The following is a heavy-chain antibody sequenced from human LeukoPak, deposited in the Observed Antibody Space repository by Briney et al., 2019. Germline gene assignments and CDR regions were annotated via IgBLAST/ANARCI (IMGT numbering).Heavy chain of an antibody. Sequence: SETLSLTCAVYGGSFSGYYWSWIRQPPGKGLEWIGEINHSGSTNYNPSLKSRVTISVDTSKNQFSLKLSSVTAADTAVYYCARLPTTRLPLYWGQGTLVTVSS. CDR1: GGSFSGYY. CDR3: ARLPTTRLPLY. CDR2: INHSGST. V-gene: IGHV4-34*01. J-gene: IGHJ4*02. D-gene: IGHD4-17*01.